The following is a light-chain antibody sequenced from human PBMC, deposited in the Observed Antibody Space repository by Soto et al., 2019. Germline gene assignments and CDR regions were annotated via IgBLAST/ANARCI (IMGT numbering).Light chain of an antibody. V-gene: IGKV4-1*01. CDR1: RSVLYKSNNKNH. CDR2: WAS. J-gene: IGKJ4*01. Sequence: DIVMTQSPASLAVSLGARATMNCKCSRSVLYKSNNKNHLAWYQQKPGQPPQLIIYWASTRESGVPERFSGSGSGTDFTLTISSLEAEDVAFYWCQQYFDVPFTFGGGTKVEI. CDR3: QQYFDVPFT.